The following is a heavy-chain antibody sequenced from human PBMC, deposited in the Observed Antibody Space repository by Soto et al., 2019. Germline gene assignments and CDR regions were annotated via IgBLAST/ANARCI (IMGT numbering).Heavy chain of an antibody. D-gene: IGHD2-8*02. CDR2: ISGSGASI. V-gene: IGHV3-23*01. J-gene: IGHJ4*02. Sequence: EVQLLESGGNLVQPGGSLRLSCAASGFTFSSYVMSWVRQAPGKGLEWVSTISGSGASIYDADSVKGRFTISRDNSKNTVYLQMSSLRAEDTAVYYCAKDGRGSCTGGTGYGSGYWGQGTVVTVSS. CDR1: GFTFSSYV. CDR3: AKDGRGSCTGGTGYGSGY.